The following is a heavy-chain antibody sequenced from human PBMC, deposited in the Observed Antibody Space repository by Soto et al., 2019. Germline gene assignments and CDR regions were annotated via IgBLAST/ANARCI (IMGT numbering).Heavy chain of an antibody. J-gene: IGHJ3*02. CDR2: IYYSGST. V-gene: IGHV4-31*03. Sequence: SETLSLTCTVSGGSISSGGYYWSWIRQHPGKGLEWIGYIYYSGSTYYNPSLKSRVTISVDTSKNQFSLKLSSVTAADTAVYYCARAMGIPLWALDIWGQGTMVTVSS. D-gene: IGHD7-27*01. CDR1: GGSISSGGYY. CDR3: ARAMGIPLWALDI.